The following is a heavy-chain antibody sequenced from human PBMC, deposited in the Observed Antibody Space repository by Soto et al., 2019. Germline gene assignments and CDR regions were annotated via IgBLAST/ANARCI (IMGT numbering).Heavy chain of an antibody. Sequence: SETLSLTCTVSGGSISSSSYYWGWIRQPPGKGLEWIGSIYYSGSTYYNPSLKSRVTISVDTSKNQFSLKLSSVTAADTAVYYCARQTYYYDSSGSDAFDIWSQGTMVTVSS. V-gene: IGHV4-39*01. CDR1: GGSISSSSYY. J-gene: IGHJ3*02. D-gene: IGHD3-22*01. CDR2: IYYSGST. CDR3: ARQTYYYDSSGSDAFDI.